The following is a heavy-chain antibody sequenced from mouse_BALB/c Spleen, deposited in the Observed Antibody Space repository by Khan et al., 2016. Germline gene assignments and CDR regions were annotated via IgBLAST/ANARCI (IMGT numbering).Heavy chain of an antibody. CDR2: IYYSGTI. J-gene: IGHJ2*01. D-gene: IGHD2-10*01. V-gene: IGHV3-5*02. CDR3: ARACYGNYYFDY. CDR1: GISITTGNYR. Sequence: EVQLQESGPGLVKPSQTVSLTCTVTGISITTGNYRWSWIRQFPGNKLEWIGYIYYSGTITYNPSLTSRTTITRDTSKNQFFLDMNSLTAEDTATYYCARACYGNYYFDYWGQGTTLTVSS.